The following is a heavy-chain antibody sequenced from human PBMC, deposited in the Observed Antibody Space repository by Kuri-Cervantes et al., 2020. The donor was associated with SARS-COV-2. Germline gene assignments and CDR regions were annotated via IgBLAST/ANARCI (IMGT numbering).Heavy chain of an antibody. CDR3: ARDRRRRPAGFDP. D-gene: IGHD6-6*01. J-gene: IGHJ5*02. V-gene: IGHV4-4*07. CDR2: ISTRESP. Sequence: ESLKISCTVSGGSMNNHFWTWIRQPAGKGLEWIGRISTRESPYFNPPLKTTWFNPSLKSRVTMSVDTSKNQFSLKLSSMTAADTALYYCARDRRRRPAGFDPWGQGTLVTVSS. CDR1: GGSMNNHF.